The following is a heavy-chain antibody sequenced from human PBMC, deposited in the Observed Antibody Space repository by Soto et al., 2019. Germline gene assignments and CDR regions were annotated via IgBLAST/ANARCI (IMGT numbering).Heavy chain of an antibody. Sequence: EVQLLESGGGLVQPGGSLRLSCAASGLTFSNYGMTWVRQAPGKGLEWVSAISGSGDTYNVDSLKGRFSISRDNSKSTLFLQMNSLRAEDTAVYYCATYGGDSGGFEYFKRWGQGTLVTVSS. V-gene: IGHV3-23*01. CDR3: ATYGGDSGGFEYFKR. CDR1: GLTFSNYG. D-gene: IGHD2-21*02. CDR2: ISGSGDT. J-gene: IGHJ1*01.